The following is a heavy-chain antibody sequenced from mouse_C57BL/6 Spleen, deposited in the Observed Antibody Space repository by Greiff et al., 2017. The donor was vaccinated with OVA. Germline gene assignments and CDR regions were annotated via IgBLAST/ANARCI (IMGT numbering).Heavy chain of an antibody. J-gene: IGHJ4*01. CDR2: IDPETGGT. CDR1: GYTFTDYE. CDR3: TRKGNSNYVGYAMDY. Sequence: VHLVESGAELVRPGASVTLSCKASGYTFTDYEMHWVKQTPVHGLEWIGAIDPETGGTAYNQKFKGKAILTADKSSSTAYMELRSLTSEDSAVYYCTRKGNSNYVGYAMDYWGQGTSVTVSS. D-gene: IGHD2-5*01. V-gene: IGHV1-15*01.